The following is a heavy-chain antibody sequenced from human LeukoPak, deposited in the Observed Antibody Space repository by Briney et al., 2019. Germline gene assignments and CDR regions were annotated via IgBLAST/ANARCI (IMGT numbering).Heavy chain of an antibody. J-gene: IGHJ3*02. D-gene: IGHD3-9*01. V-gene: IGHV3-7*03. CDR1: ELPFSSYW. CDR3: ARERYFDWLLSSCAFDI. CDR2: IKQDGSEK. Sequence: GGPLSLSFAASELPFSSYWMSWARKAPGKGLDWVANIKQDGSEKYYVDSVKGRFTISRDNAKNSLYLQMNSLRAEDTAVYYCARERYFDWLLSSCAFDIWGQGTMVTVSS.